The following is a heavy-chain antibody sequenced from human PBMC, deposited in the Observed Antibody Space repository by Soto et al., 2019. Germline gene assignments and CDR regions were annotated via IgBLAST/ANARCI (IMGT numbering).Heavy chain of an antibody. J-gene: IGHJ4*02. CDR1: GDSISSSNYF. V-gene: IGHV4-39*01. Sequence: PSDTLSVTWTVSGDSISSSNYFWGWIRQPPGKGLEWIGTIFYSGSTYYNPSLKSRVTISVDTSKNQFSLRLISVTAADTALYYCARRYGWLYFDYWGQGSLVTVSS. CDR3: ARRYGWLYFDY. D-gene: IGHD6-19*01. CDR2: IFYSGST.